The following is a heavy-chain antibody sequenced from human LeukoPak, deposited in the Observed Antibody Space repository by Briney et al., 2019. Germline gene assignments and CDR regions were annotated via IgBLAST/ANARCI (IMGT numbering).Heavy chain of an antibody. CDR3: ARGRASGYSYEGSDY. CDR2: IYYSGST. D-gene: IGHD5-18*01. CDR1: GGSISSYY. J-gene: IGHJ4*02. Sequence: PSETLSLTCTVSGGSISSYYWSWIRQPPGKGLEWIGYIYYSGSTYYNPSLKSRVTISVDTSKNQFSLKLSSVTAADTAVYYCARGRASGYSYEGSDYWGQGTLVTVSS. V-gene: IGHV4-59*12.